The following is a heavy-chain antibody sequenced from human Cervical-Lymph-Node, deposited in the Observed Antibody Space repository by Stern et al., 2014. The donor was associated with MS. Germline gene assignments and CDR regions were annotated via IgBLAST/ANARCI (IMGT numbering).Heavy chain of an antibody. CDR3: VRPGSGDSRGKNY. D-gene: IGHD2-15*01. CDR2: IKQDGSQK. J-gene: IGHJ4*02. CDR1: GFMFSAYW. Sequence: EVQLVESGGGLVQPGGSLRLSCAASGFMFSAYWMSWVRQAPGKGLEWVANIKQDGSQKSYVDSVRGRFIISRDNAKNSLNLQMNGLRAEDTAVYYCVRPGSGDSRGKNYWGQGTLVTVSS. V-gene: IGHV3-7*01.